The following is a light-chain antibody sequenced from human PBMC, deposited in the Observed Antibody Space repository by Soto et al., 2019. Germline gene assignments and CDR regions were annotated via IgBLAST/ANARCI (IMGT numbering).Light chain of an antibody. CDR1: QSISSW. CDR3: QQYNSYPYT. J-gene: IGKJ2*01. CDR2: KAS. V-gene: IGKV1-5*03. Sequence: DIQMTQSPSTLSASVGDRVTITFRASQSISSWLAWYQQKPGKAPKLLIYKASSLESGVPSRFSCSGSGTEFTLTISSLQPDDFATYYCQQYNSYPYTFGQGTKLEIK.